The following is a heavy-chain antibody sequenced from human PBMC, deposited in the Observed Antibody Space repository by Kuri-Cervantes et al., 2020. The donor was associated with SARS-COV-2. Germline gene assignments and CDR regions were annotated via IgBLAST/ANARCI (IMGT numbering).Heavy chain of an antibody. D-gene: IGHD2-2*01. CDR2: TSYDGSTK. Sequence: GESLKISCAASGFTFNNYAMHWVRQTPGEGLEWVAITSYDGSTKYYADSVKGRFTISRDNSKNTLYLQMNSLRAEDTAVYYCASEMENGPGDGLVVPAAIDYWGQGTLVTVSS. V-gene: IGHV3-30-3*01. CDR1: GFTFNNYA. CDR3: ASEMENGPGDGLVVPAAIDY. J-gene: IGHJ4*02.